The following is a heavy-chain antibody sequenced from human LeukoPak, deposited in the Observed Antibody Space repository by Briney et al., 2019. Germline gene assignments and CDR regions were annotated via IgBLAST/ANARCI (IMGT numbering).Heavy chain of an antibody. CDR2: IDPDTGGT. CDR1: GYIFITHY. CDR3: VRGVYGGDV. Sequence: ASVKVSCKASGYIFITHYIHWVRQAPRQGLEWVGWIDPDTGGTNYAQKFQGRVTLTRDTSISTAYMELSRLRSDDTAVYFCVRGVYGGDVWGKGTSVTISS. D-gene: IGHD5/OR15-5a*01. J-gene: IGHJ6*04. V-gene: IGHV1-2*02.